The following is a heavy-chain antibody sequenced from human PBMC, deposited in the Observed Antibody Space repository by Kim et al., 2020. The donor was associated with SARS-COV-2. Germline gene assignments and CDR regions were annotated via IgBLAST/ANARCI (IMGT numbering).Heavy chain of an antibody. V-gene: IGHV3-21*01. CDR3: ARALPGMVSLDF. D-gene: IGHD2-8*01. CDR2: ISRDRSHI. Sequence: GGSLRLSCAASDFAFNTYTINWVRQPPGKGLEWVSSISRDRSHIYYADSVSGRFTISRDNAKNFLYLHMNSLRVEDTAVYYCARALPGMVSLDFWGQGTLVIFSS. J-gene: IGHJ4*02. CDR1: DFAFNTYT.